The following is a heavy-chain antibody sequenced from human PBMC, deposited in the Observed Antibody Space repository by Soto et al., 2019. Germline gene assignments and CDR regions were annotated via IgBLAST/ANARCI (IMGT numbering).Heavy chain of an antibody. V-gene: IGHV4-30-4*01. J-gene: IGHJ5*02. D-gene: IGHD4-17*01. CDR3: ARAADYYGDYCGWFDP. CDR1: GGSISSGDYY. CDR2: IYYSGST. Sequence: ASETLSLTCTVSGGSISSGDYYWSWIRQPPGKGLEWIGYIYYSGSTYYNPSLKSRVTISVDTSKNQFSLKLSSVTAADTAVYYCARAADYYGDYCGWFDPWGQGTLVT.